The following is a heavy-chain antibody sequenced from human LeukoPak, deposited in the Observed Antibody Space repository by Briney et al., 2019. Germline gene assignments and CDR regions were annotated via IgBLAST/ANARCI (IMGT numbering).Heavy chain of an antibody. CDR2: INHSGST. CDR1: GGSFSGYY. D-gene: IGHD3-3*01. V-gene: IGHV4-34*01. Sequence: PSETLSLTCAVYGGSFSGYYWSWILQPPGKGLEWIGEINHSGSTNYNPSLKSRVTISVDTSKNQFSLKLSSVTAADTAVYYCAAFWSGYRVDAFDIWGQGTMVTVSS. J-gene: IGHJ3*02. CDR3: AAFWSGYRVDAFDI.